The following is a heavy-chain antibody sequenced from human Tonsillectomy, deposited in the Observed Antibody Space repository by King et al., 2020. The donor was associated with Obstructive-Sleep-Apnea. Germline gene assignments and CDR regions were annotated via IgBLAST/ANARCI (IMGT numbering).Heavy chain of an antibody. CDR1: GFTFSNAW. D-gene: IGHD3-22*01. CDR2: IKSKTDGGTT. V-gene: IGHV3-15*01. J-gene: IGHJ6*02. CDR3: TTDSFYDSSGYYYNYYYGMDV. Sequence: VQLVESGGGLVKPGGSLRLSCAASGFTFSNAWMSWVRQAPGKGLEWVGRIKSKTDGGTTDYAAPVKGRFTISKDDSKNTLYLQMNSLKTEDTAVYYCTTDSFYDSSGYYYNYYYGMDVWGQGTTVTVSS.